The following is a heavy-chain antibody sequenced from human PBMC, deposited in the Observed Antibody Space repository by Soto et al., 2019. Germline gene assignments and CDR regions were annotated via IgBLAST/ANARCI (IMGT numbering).Heavy chain of an antibody. J-gene: IGHJ5*02. Sequence: QVTVKESGPVLVKPTETLTLTCTVSGFSLSNAGLGVSWIRQPPGKALEWLAHIFSNDEKSYSTSLKSRLTISKYTSKSQVVLTMTNMDPVDTATYYCASTYSTSWYWFDAWGQGTLVTVSS. D-gene: IGHD6-13*01. V-gene: IGHV2-26*04. CDR2: IFSNDEK. CDR3: ASTYSTSWYWFDA. CDR1: GFSLSNAGLG.